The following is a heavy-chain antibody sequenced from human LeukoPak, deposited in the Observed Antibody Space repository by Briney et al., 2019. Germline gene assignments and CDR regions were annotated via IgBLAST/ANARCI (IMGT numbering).Heavy chain of an antibody. CDR1: GFTFSRYA. Sequence: RGGSLRLSCAASGFTFSRYAMHWVRQAPGKGLEWVAVISYDGSNEYYADSVRGRFTISRDNSKNTLYLQMNSLRPEDTAVYYCAREAEAFDIWGQGTMVTVSS. CDR3: AREAEAFDI. CDR2: ISYDGSNE. V-gene: IGHV3-30-3*01. J-gene: IGHJ3*02.